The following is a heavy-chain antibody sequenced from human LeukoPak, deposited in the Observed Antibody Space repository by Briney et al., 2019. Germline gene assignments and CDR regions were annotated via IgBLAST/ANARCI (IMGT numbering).Heavy chain of an antibody. CDR2: MNPNSGNT. CDR1: GYTFTSYD. J-gene: IGHJ6*03. V-gene: IGHV1-8*02. Sequence: ASVKVSCKASGYTFTSYDINWVRQATGQGLEWMGWMNPNSGNTGYAQKFQGRVTMTRDTSISTAYMELSRLRSDDTAVYYCAREGYSYGEYYMDVWGKGTAVTVSS. CDR3: AREGYSYGEYYMDV. D-gene: IGHD5-18*01.